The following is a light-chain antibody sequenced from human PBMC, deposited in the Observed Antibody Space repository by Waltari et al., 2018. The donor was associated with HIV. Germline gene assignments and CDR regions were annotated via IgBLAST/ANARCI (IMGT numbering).Light chain of an antibody. CDR2: DVN. Sequence: QSALTQPASVSGSPGQSISISCTGTSSDVGAYNYVSWYQQHPGQAPKLIIYDVNYPSSGISSRFSGSKSGNTASLTISGLQAEDEADYYCSSYTGSDTLLGVFGTGTKVTVL. V-gene: IGLV2-14*01. J-gene: IGLJ1*01. CDR3: SSYTGSDTLLGV. CDR1: SSDVGAYNY.